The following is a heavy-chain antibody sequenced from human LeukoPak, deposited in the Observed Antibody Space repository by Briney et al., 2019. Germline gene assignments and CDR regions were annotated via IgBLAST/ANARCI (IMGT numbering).Heavy chain of an antibody. CDR1: GGTFSRYA. CDR2: IIPISGTT. D-gene: IGHD2-2*01. Sequence: SVKVSCKASGGTFSRYAISWVRQAPGQGLEWMGGIIPISGTTNYAQKFQGRVTITADESTSTAYMELSSLRSEDTAMYYCATYCSSANCYIWGCYFDSWGQGTLVTVSS. CDR3: ATYCSSANCYIWGCYFDS. V-gene: IGHV1-69*13. J-gene: IGHJ4*02.